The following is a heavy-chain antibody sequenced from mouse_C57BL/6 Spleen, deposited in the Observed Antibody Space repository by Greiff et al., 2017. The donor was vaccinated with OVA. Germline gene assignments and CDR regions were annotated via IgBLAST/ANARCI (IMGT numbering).Heavy chain of an antibody. V-gene: IGHV1-26*01. CDR1: GYTFTDYY. Sequence: EVQLQQSGPELVKPGASVKISCKASGYTFTDYYMNWVKQSHGKSLEWIGDINPNNGGTSYNQKFKGKATLTVDKTSSTAYMELRSLTSEDSAVYYCARLTVVATGGDAMDYWGQGTSVTVSS. D-gene: IGHD1-1*01. CDR2: INPNNGGT. CDR3: ARLTVVATGGDAMDY. J-gene: IGHJ4*01.